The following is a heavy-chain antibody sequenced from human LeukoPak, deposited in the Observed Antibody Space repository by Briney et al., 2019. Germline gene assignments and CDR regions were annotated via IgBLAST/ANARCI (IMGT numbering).Heavy chain of an antibody. V-gene: IGHV4-34*01. J-gene: IGHJ6*02. D-gene: IGHD3-10*01. CDR3: ASGYYGSGSRPALLYYYYGMDV. CDR2: INHSGST. Sequence: SETLSLTCAVYGGSFSGYYWSWIRQPPGKGLDWIGEINHSGSTNYNPSLKSRVTISVDTSKNQFSLKLSSVTAADTAVYYCASGYYGSGSRPALLYYYYGMDVWGQGTTVTVSS. CDR1: GGSFSGYY.